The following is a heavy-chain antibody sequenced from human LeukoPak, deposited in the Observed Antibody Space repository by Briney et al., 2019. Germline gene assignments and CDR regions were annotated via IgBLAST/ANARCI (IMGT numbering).Heavy chain of an antibody. J-gene: IGHJ6*02. CDR1: GFTFSDYY. D-gene: IGHD4-23*01. CDR2: IYSGGST. CDR3: ARDYKSEVDYGGNSGMDV. V-gene: IGHV3-53*04. Sequence: GGSLRLSCAASGFTFSDYYMSWIRQAPGKGLEWVSVIYSGGSTYYADSVKGRFTISRHNSKNTLYLQMNSLRAEDTAVYYCARDYKSEVDYGGNSGMDVWGQGTTVTVSS.